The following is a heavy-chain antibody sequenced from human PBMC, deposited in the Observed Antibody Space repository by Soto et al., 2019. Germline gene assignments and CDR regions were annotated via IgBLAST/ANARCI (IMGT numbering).Heavy chain of an antibody. J-gene: IGHJ4*02. CDR2: IYYSGST. D-gene: IGHD4-4*01. CDR1: GGSVSSTSQC. V-gene: IGHV4-39*01. CDR3: ARLDYSNFRAFDY. Sequence: SETLSLTCTVSGGSVSSTSQCWGWIRQPPGKGLEWIGTIYYSGSTYYNPSFKSRVTIFVDTSKNQFSLKLSSVTAADTAVYFCARLDYSNFRAFDYWGQGTLVTVSS.